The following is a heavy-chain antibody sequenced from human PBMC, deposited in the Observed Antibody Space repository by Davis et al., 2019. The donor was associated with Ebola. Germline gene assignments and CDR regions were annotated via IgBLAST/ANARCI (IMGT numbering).Heavy chain of an antibody. CDR2: ISSDSDYI. CDR1: GFTFSTYS. CDR3: ARDRRWLQSGVWFDP. Sequence: PGGSLRLSCAASGFTFSTYSMSWVRQAPGKGLEWVSSISSDSDYIYYADSAKGRFTISRDNAKNSLYLQMNSLRAEDTAVYYCARDRRWLQSGVWFDPWGQGTLVTVSS. D-gene: IGHD5-24*01. V-gene: IGHV3-21*01. J-gene: IGHJ5*02.